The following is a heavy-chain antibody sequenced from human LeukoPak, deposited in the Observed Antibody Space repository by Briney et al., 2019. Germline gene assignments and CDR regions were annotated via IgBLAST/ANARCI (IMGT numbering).Heavy chain of an antibody. CDR2: IKCKTDGRTT. V-gene: IGHV3-15*01. D-gene: IGHD3-22*01. CDR1: GFTFSNDW. J-gene: IGHJ4*02. Sequence: GGSLRLSCAASGFTFSNDWMSWVRQAPGKGLEWVGRIKCKTDGRTTDYAAPVKCRFTISSDDSKNTLYLQMNSLKTEDTAVYYCTTDHPRVVVIPGGIDYWGQGTLVTVSS. CDR3: TTDHPRVVVIPGGIDY.